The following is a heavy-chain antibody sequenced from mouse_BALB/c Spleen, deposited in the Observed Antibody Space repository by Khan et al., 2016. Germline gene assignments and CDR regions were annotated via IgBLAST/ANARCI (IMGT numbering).Heavy chain of an antibody. D-gene: IGHD1-2*01. CDR1: GYTFTVYY. V-gene: IGHV1-77*01. CDR2: IFPGSGNT. CDR3: ARSYYGYFAMDY. J-gene: IGHJ4*01. Sequence: QVQLQQSGTELPRPGASVKLSCKASGYTFTVYYLHWVKQRTGQGLEWIGEIFPGSGNTYYNEKFKGKASLTADTSSSTAYLQLSSLTSEDSAVYFCARSYYGYFAMDYWGHGASVTVSS.